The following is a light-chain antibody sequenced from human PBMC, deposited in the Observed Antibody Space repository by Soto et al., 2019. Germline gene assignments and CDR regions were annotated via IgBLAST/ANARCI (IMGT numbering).Light chain of an antibody. V-gene: IGLV4-69*01. Sequence: QLVLTQSPSASASLGASVKLTCTLTSGHSNYAIAWHQVQPGKGPRYLMRVNSDGSLIKGDGIPNRFSGSSSGAERYLTISSLQSEDEADYYCQTWGTGWVFGGGTKVTVL. CDR2: VNSDGSL. CDR1: SGHSNYA. CDR3: QTWGTGWV. J-gene: IGLJ3*02.